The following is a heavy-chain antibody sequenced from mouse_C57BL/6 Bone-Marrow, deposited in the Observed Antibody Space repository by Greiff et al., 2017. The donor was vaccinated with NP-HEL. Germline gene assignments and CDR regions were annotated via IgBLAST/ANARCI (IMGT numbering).Heavy chain of an antibody. CDR1: GYSITSGYY. D-gene: IGHD4-1*01. V-gene: IGHV3-6*01. CDR2: ISYDGSN. Sequence: VQLVESGPGLVKPSQSLSLTCSVTGYSITSGYYWNWIRQFPGNKLEWMGYISYDGSNNYNPSLKNRISITRDTSKNQFFLKLNSVTTEDTATYYCARGGLGLAWFAYWGQGTLVTVSA. J-gene: IGHJ3*01. CDR3: ARGGLGLAWFAY.